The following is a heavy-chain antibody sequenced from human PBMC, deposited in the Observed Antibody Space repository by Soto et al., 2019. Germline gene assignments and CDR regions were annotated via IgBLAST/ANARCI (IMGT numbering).Heavy chain of an antibody. CDR3: AREYYGSGATVYYMDV. CDR1: GCSISSYY. D-gene: IGHD3-10*01. CDR2: IYYSGST. J-gene: IGHJ6*03. Sequence: SETLSLTCPVSGCSISSYYWSWIRQPPGKGLEWIGYIYYSGSTNYNPSLKSRVTISVDTSKNQFSLKLSSVTAADTAVYYCAREYYGSGATVYYMDVWGKGTTVTVSS. V-gene: IGHV4-59*12.